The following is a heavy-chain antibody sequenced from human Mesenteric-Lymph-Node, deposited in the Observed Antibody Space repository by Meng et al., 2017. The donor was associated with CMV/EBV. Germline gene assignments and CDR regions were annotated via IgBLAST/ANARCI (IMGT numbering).Heavy chain of an antibody. CDR3: ARDTSALQPYRFDY. D-gene: IGHD1-14*01. V-gene: IGHV3-30-3*01. CDR2: IPYDGGNK. CDR1: GFTLSSYL. Sequence: GESLKISCAASGFTLSSYLMHWVRQTPGKGLEWVALIPYDGGNKIYADSVKGRFTISRDNSKSTLYLQMNSLRAEDTALYYCARDTSALQPYRFDYWGQGTLVTVSS. J-gene: IGHJ4*02.